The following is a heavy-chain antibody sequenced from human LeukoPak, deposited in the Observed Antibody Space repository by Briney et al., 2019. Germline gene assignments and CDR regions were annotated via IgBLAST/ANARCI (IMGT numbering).Heavy chain of an antibody. Sequence: GGSLRLSCAASGFTFHNYGMAWFRQAPGKGLEWVAVISYDGSNKYYADSVKGRFTISRDNSKNTLYLQMNSLRAEDTAVYYCARDRILRYFDWSFDYWGQGTLVTVSS. CDR3: ARDRILRYFDWSFDY. J-gene: IGHJ4*02. D-gene: IGHD3-9*01. CDR2: ISYDGSNK. CDR1: GFTFHNYG. V-gene: IGHV3-30*03.